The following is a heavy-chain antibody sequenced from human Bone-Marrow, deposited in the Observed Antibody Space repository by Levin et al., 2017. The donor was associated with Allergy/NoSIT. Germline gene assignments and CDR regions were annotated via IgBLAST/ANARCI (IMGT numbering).Heavy chain of an antibody. CDR3: ARETTYYFDTGGDLRAGWYVDL. Sequence: GGSLRLSCAASGFSFNTYNMHWVRQAPGKGLECISYISSGSGTSDYADSVKGRFTISRDNANNSMYLQMNSLRAEDTAVYYCARETTYYFDTGGDLRAGWYVDLWGRGTLVTVSS. CDR1: GFSFNTYN. J-gene: IGHJ2*01. V-gene: IGHV3-48*01. CDR2: ISSGSGTS. D-gene: IGHD3-22*01.